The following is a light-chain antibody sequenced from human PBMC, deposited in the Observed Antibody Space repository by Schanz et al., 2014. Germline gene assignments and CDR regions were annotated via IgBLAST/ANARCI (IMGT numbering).Light chain of an antibody. CDR1: SSDVGGYNY. Sequence: QSALTQPASVSGSPGQSITISCTGTSSDVGGYNYVSWYQQHPGKAPKIMIYEGSKRPSGVSNRFSGSKSGNTASLTISGLQAEDEADYYCSSYTSTSTLVFGGGTKLTVL. CDR2: EGS. CDR3: SSYTSTSTLV. V-gene: IGLV2-14*01. J-gene: IGLJ2*01.